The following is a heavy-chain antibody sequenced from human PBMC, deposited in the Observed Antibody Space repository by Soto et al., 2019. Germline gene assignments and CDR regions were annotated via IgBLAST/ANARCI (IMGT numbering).Heavy chain of an antibody. CDR2: VYNSGST. Sequence: NPSETLSLTCTVSGDSMNPYSWSWIRQPPGKGLEWIGYVYNSGSTTYNYSFKNRVTMSIDTSENQFSLKVSSVTAADTAVYYCAGDFGSGSYRFDYWGQGALVTVS. CDR3: AGDFGSGSYRFDY. D-gene: IGHD3-10*01. CDR1: GDSMNPYS. V-gene: IGHV4-59*01. J-gene: IGHJ4*02.